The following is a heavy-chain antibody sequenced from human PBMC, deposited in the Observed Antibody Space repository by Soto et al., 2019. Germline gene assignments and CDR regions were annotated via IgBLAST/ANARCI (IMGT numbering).Heavy chain of an antibody. CDR3: ARYCSSTSCYALWYFDL. J-gene: IGHJ2*01. Sequence: QVQLQESGPGLVKPSETLSLTCTVSGGSISSYYWSCIRQPPGKGLEWIGYIYYSGSTNYNPSLKSRVTISVDTSKHQFSLQLSSVTAADTDVYYCARYCSSTSCYALWYFDLWGRGTLVTVSS. V-gene: IGHV4-59*08. CDR1: GGSISSYY. CDR2: IYYSGST. D-gene: IGHD2-2*01.